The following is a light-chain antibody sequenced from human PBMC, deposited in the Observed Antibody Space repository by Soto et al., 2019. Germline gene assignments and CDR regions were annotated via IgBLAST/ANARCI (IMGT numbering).Light chain of an antibody. CDR1: QTISTF. Sequence: DIQMTQSPSSLSASVGDRVTISCRASQTISTFLNWYQQKPGTAPRLLIYRASSVKSGVPPRFSGSGSGRDFTLTISSLRPEDIATYSCQQSISSPPWTFGQGTKVEVK. CDR2: RAS. J-gene: IGKJ1*01. V-gene: IGKV1-39*01. CDR3: QQSISSPPWT.